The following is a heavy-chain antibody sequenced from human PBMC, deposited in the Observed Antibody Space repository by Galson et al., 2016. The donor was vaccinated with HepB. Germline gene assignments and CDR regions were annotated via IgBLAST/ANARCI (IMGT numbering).Heavy chain of an antibody. D-gene: IGHD4-17*01. CDR3: TTGGPSTVTTIWYFDL. V-gene: IGHV3-15*01. J-gene: IGHJ2*01. CDR2: IKSNPDGGTT. CDR1: GFTFRYAW. Sequence: SLRLSCAASGFTFRYAWMSWVRQAPGKGLEWVGRIKSNPDGGTTDYAAPVKGRFIISRDDSTNTVYLQMDRLKIEDTAVYHCTTGGPSTVTTIWYFDLWGRGTLVTASS.